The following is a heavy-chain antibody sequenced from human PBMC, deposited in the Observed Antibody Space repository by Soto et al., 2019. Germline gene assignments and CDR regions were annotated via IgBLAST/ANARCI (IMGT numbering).Heavy chain of an antibody. CDR1: GFSLSTSGVG. D-gene: IGHD2-2*01. V-gene: IGHV2-5*02. J-gene: IGHJ4*02. Sequence: SGPTLVNPTQTLTLTCTFSGFSLSTSGVGVGWIRQPPGKALEWLALIYWDDDKRYSPSLKSRLTITKDTSKNQVVLTMTNMDPVDTATYYCAHSGELWVMPAAEYYFDYWGQGTLVTVSS. CDR3: AHSGELWVMPAAEYYFDY. CDR2: IYWDDDK.